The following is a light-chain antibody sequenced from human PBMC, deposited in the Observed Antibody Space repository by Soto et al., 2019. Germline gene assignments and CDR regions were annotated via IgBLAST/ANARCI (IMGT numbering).Light chain of an antibody. CDR2: AAS. Sequence: DIQMTQSPSSLSASVGDRVTISCRASQGISNSFAWYQQKPGTVPKLLIYAASSLQSGVPSRFSGSGSGTDFTLTSSSLLPEDVATYYCQKFNSAPLFTFGPGTKVGVK. J-gene: IGKJ3*01. CDR3: QKFNSAPLFT. V-gene: IGKV1-27*01. CDR1: QGISNS.